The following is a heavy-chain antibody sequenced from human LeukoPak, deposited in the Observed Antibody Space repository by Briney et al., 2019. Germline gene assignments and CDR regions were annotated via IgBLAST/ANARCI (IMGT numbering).Heavy chain of an antibody. CDR2: INPNSGGT. J-gene: IGHJ4*02. Sequence: GASVKVSCKASGYTFIGYYMHWVRQAPGQGLEWMGWINPNSGGTYYAQKFQGRVTMTSDTSISTAYMELSRLRSDNTAVYYCARDLYGGTSATFDYWGQGTLVTVSS. CDR3: ARDLYGGTSATFDY. D-gene: IGHD4-23*01. CDR1: GYTFIGYY. V-gene: IGHV1-2*02.